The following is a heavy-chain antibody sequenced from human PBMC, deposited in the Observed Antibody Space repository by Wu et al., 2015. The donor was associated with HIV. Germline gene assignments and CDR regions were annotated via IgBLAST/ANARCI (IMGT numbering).Heavy chain of an antibody. D-gene: IGHD3-16*01. Sequence: QVQLQQWGAGLLKPSETLSLTCAVYGGSFSGYYWSWIRQPPGKGLEWIGEINHSGSTNYNPSLKSRVTISVDTSKNQFSLKLSSVTAADTAVYYCARRPRSERLRLGEANFDYWGQGTLVTVSS. V-gene: IGHV4-34*01. CDR2: INHSGST. J-gene: IGHJ4*02. CDR1: GGSFSGYY. CDR3: ARRPRSERLRLGEANFDY.